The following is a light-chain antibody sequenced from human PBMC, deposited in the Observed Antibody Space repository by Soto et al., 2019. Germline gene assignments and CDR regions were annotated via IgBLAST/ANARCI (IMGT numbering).Light chain of an antibody. Sequence: IQMTQSPSSLSASVGDRVTITCRSSQTISTFLQWFQQKPGKAPNLLIYDASSLQSGVPSRFSGSGSGTDFTLTISSLQPEDFATYYCLQDYNYPLTFGGGTKVDIK. CDR1: QTISTF. CDR3: LQDYNYPLT. J-gene: IGKJ4*01. CDR2: DAS. V-gene: IGKV1-6*01.